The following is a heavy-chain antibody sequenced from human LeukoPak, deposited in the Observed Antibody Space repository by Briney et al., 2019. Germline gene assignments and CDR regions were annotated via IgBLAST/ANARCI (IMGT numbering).Heavy chain of an antibody. J-gene: IGHJ4*02. Sequence: GSLLLSCAASGFTFSSYAMSWVRPAPGKGLEWVSAISGSGGSTYYADSVKGRFTISRDNSKNTLYLQMNSLRAEDTAVYYCAKRGSSTSCFDYWGQGTLVTVSS. D-gene: IGHD2-2*01. CDR3: AKRGSSTSCFDY. CDR1: GFTFSSYA. V-gene: IGHV3-23*01. CDR2: ISGSGGST.